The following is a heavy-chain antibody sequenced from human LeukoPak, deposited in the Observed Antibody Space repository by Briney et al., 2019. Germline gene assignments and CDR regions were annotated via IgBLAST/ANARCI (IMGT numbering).Heavy chain of an antibody. CDR3: VGPKD. V-gene: IGHV3-7*01. Sequence: GGPLRLPCAASGFTFSDYWMNWVRQTPGKGLEWVANIKRDGSDQNYVDSVKGRFTISRDNAKNSLYLQMNSLRAEDTAMYYCVGPKDWGQGTLVTVSS. CDR2: IKRDGSDQ. CDR1: GFTFSDYW. J-gene: IGHJ4*02.